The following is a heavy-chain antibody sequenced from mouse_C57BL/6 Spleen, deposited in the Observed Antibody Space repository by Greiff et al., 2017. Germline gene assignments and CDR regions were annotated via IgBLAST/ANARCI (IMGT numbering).Heavy chain of an antibody. Sequence: QVQLKQSGAELARPGASVKLSCKASGYTFTSYGISWVKQRTGQGLEWIGEIYPRSGNTNYNEKFKGKATLTADNASSTAYMELRSLTSEDSAVYFCAIQYYGSSLYYFDYWGQGTTLTVSS. CDR2: IYPRSGNT. CDR3: AIQYYGSSLYYFDY. V-gene: IGHV1-81*01. D-gene: IGHD1-1*01. CDR1: GYTFTSYG. J-gene: IGHJ2*01.